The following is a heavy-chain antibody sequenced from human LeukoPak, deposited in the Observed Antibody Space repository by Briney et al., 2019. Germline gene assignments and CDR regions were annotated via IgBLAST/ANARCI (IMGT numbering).Heavy chain of an antibody. CDR1: GFNFGNHW. J-gene: IGHJ4*02. Sequence: PGGSLRLSCAAPGFNFGNHWMDWVRQAPGQGLEWVANIKEDGTLAYYADSVKGRFTVSRDNAKNTLYLQVNNLRAEDTAVYYCARGPNSNWSGLDFWGQGTLLTVSS. V-gene: IGHV3-7*01. CDR3: ARGPNSNWSGLDF. D-gene: IGHD6-6*01. CDR2: IKEDGTLA.